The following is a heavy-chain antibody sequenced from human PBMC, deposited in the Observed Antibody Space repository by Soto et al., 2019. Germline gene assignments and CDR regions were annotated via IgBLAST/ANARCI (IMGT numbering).Heavy chain of an antibody. CDR1: GFTFSSYS. V-gene: IGHV3-23*01. CDR2: ISGSGGST. Sequence: GGSLRLSCAGSGFTFSSYSMIWVLQAPGKGLEWVSAISGSGGSTYYADSVKGRFTISRDNSKNTLYLQMNSLRAEDTAVYYCAKTWRFLKWLRAPGYYGMDVWGQGTTVTVSS. J-gene: IGHJ6*02. D-gene: IGHD3-3*01. CDR3: AKTWRFLKWLRAPGYYGMDV.